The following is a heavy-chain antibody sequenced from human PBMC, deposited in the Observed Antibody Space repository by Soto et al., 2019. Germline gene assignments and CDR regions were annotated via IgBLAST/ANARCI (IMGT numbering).Heavy chain of an antibody. V-gene: IGHV1-46*01. CDR1: GYTFASHY. CDR3: ARINGIAAAGT. CDR2: INPSGGST. D-gene: IGHD6-13*01. Sequence: GASVKVSCKASGYTFASHYMHWVRQAPGQGLEWMGIINPSGGSTSYARKFQGRVTMTRDTSTSTVYMELSSLRSEDTAVYYCARINGIAAAGTWGQGTLVTVSS. J-gene: IGHJ5*02.